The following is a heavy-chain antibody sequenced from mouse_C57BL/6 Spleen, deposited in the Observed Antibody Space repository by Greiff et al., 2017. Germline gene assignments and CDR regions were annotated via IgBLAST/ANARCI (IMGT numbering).Heavy chain of an antibody. D-gene: IGHD2-1*01. V-gene: IGHV1-72*01. J-gene: IGHJ3*01. CDR1: GYIFTSYW. CDR2: IDPNSGGT. Sequence: VQLQQPGAELVKPGASVKLSCKASGYIFTSYWMHWVKQRPGRGLEWIGRIDPNSGGTKYNEKFKSKATLTVDKPSSTAYRQLSSLTSEDSAVYDCASPQDGNYVSWFAYWGQGTLVTVSA. CDR3: ASPQDGNYVSWFAY.